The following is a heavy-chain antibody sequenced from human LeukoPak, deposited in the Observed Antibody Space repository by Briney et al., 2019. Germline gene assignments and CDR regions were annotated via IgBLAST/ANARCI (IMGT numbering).Heavy chain of an antibody. D-gene: IGHD3-10*01. J-gene: IGHJ4*02. CDR1: GFTFSSSA. CDR2: VSGSGGTT. V-gene: IGHV3-23*01. Sequence: PGGSLRLSCAASGFTFSSSAMNWVRQAPGKGLEWVSTVSGSGGTTHYAESVKGRFTISRDNSKNTLYLQMNSLRAEDTAVYYCAKAVLEYYGSGSYSRVPIYYFDYWGQGTLVTVSS. CDR3: AKAVLEYYGSGSYSRVPIYYFDY.